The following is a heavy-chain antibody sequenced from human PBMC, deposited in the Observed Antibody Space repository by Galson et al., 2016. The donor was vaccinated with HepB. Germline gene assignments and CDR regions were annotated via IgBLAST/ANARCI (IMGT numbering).Heavy chain of an antibody. Sequence: SETLSLTCVVSGGSVSSEKWWTWVRQPPGKGLEWIGEIYHSGITNYSPSLKSRVTISVDKSKNQFSLKLNSVTAADTAVYYCATAPCDSTGYYSSDCWGQGTLVTVSS. CDR2: IYHSGIT. V-gene: IGHV4-4*02. J-gene: IGHJ4*02. D-gene: IGHD3-22*01. CDR1: GGSVSSEKW. CDR3: ATAPCDSTGYYSSDC.